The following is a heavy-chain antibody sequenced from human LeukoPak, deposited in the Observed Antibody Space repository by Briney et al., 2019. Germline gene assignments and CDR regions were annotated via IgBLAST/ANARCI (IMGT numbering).Heavy chain of an antibody. D-gene: IGHD4-17*01. Sequence: SVKVSCKASGGTFSSYTISWVRQAPGQGLEWMGGIIPIFGTANYAQKLQGRVTITADESTSAAYMELSSLRSEDTAVYYCARGNLTTVTNGYWGQGTLVTVSS. CDR3: ARGNLTTVTNGY. V-gene: IGHV1-69*13. CDR1: GGTFSSYT. J-gene: IGHJ4*02. CDR2: IIPIFGTA.